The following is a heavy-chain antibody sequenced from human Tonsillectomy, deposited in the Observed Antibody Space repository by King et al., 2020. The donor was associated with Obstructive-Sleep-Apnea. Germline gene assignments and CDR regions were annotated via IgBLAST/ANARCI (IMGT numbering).Heavy chain of an antibody. J-gene: IGHJ5*02. V-gene: IGHV4-39*07. CDR1: GGSISSSSYY. CDR3: ARVPYITGWSGWFDP. CDR2: IYYSGST. D-gene: IGHD6-19*01. Sequence: QLQESGPGLVKPSETLSLTCTVSGGSISSSSYYWGWIRQPPGKGLEWIGSIYYSGSTNYNPSLKTRVTISIDTSKNQFSLKLSSFTAAATAVYYCARVPYITGWSGWFDPWGQGTLVTVSS.